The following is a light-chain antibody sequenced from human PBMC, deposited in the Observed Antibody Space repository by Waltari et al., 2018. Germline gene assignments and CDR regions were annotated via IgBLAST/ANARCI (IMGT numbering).Light chain of an antibody. V-gene: IGKV3-20*01. CDR2: DTS. CDR3: QKYGDSPLT. CDR1: QSVAINN. J-gene: IGKJ4*01. Sequence: EIVLTQSPGTLSLSRGERATLPCRASQSVAINNLAWYQQKPGQAPRLLIYDTSGRAAGTPDRFSGSGSGTDFTLTISGLEPEDFAVYYCQKYGDSPLTFGGGTRVEV.